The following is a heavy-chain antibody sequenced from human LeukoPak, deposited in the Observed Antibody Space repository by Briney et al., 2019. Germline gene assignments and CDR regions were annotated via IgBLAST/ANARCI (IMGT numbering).Heavy chain of an antibody. CDR3: ARHPGGRDGYNLFLEGFDY. D-gene: IGHD5-24*01. J-gene: IGHJ4*02. CDR1: GDSFNNYW. Sequence: GESLKISCKGSGDSFNNYWIGWVRPMPGKGLEWMGIIYPGDSDTRYSPSFQGQVTISADKSISTAYLQWSSLKASDTAMYYCARHPGGRDGYNLFLEGFDYWGQGTLVTVSS. V-gene: IGHV5-51*01. CDR2: IYPGDSDT.